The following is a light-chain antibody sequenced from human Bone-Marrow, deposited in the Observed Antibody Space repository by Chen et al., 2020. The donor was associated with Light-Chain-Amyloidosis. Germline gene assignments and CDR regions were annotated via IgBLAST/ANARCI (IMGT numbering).Light chain of an antibody. CDR3: QQHYDTPWT. Sequence: DIVMTQSPDSLAVSLGERATINCKSSQSVLYSSNNKNYLAWYQQKTGQPPKLLIYWASIRESGVPDRFGGSGSGTDFTLTIATLQAEDVAVYYCQQHYDTPWTFGQGTKVDIK. CDR1: QSVLYSSNNKNY. CDR2: WAS. V-gene: IGKV4-1*01. J-gene: IGKJ1*01.